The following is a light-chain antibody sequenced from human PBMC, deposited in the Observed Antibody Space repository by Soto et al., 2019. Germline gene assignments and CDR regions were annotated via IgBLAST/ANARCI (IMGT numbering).Light chain of an antibody. CDR1: SSDVGGYNY. CDR3: SSYTTSNTTV. J-gene: IGLJ2*01. CDR2: DVS. Sequence: QSALTQTASVSGSPGQSITIPCPGTSSDVGGYNYVSWYQQHPGKAPKLMIYDVSSRPSGVSNRFSGSKSGNTASLTISGLQAEDEADYYCSSYTTSNTTVFGGGTKLTVL. V-gene: IGLV2-14*01.